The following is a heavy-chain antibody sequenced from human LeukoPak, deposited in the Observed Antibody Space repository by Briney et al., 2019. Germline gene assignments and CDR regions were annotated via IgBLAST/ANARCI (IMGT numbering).Heavy chain of an antibody. V-gene: IGHV4-34*01. CDR2: INHSGST. D-gene: IGHD1-14*01. CDR3: ARGGPAIEPSNWFDP. Sequence: SETLSLTCAVYGGSFSGYYWSWIRQPPGKGLEWIGEINHSGSTNYNPSLKSRVTISVDTSKNQFSLKLSSVTAADTAVYYCARGGPAIEPSNWFDPWGQGTLVTVSS. J-gene: IGHJ5*02. CDR1: GGSFSGYY.